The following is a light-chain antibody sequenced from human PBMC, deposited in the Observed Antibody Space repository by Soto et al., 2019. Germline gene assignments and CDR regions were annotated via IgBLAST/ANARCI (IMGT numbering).Light chain of an antibody. CDR2: AAS. CDR1: QSVTTR. Sequence: ETVVTQSPATLSLSPGERATLSCRASQSVTTRLAWYQQKPGRAPRLLIYAASTRAPGVPARFSGSGSATDFTLTISSLEPEDCAVYYCQQRTTWPPVTFCQGTRLEI. V-gene: IGKV3-11*01. J-gene: IGKJ5*01. CDR3: QQRTTWPPVT.